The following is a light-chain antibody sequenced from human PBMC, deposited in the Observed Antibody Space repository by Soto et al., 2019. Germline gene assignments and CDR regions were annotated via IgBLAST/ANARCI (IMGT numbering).Light chain of an antibody. Sequence: LVLTQSPATLSLSAGERATLSCRASQDISSYLGWYQQKPGQAPRLLIYEGFKRATGIPARFSGSVSGTDFTLTISSLEPEDFADYYCQQRNNWQSFGQGTKVEIK. V-gene: IGKV3-11*01. CDR3: QQRNNWQS. CDR2: EGF. J-gene: IGKJ1*01. CDR1: QDISSY.